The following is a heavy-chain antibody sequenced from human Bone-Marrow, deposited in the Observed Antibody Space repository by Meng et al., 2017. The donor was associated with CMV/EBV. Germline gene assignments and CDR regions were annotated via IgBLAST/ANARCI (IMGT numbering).Heavy chain of an antibody. Sequence: ASVKVSCKASGYTFTSYDINWVRQATGQGLEWMGWMNPNSGNTGYAQKFQGRVTMTRDTSISTAYMELSRLRSDDTAVYYCARGRGYSYGRYYYYGMDVWGQGTTVAVSS. CDR2: MNPNSGNT. CDR3: ARGRGYSYGRYYYYGMDV. V-gene: IGHV1-8*02. D-gene: IGHD5-18*01. J-gene: IGHJ6*02. CDR1: GYTFTSYD.